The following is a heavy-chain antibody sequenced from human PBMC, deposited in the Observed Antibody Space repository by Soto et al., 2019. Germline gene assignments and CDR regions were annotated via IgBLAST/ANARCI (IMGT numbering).Heavy chain of an antibody. CDR2: ISWNSGSI. D-gene: IGHD6-6*01. V-gene: IGHV3-9*01. Sequence: SLRLSCAASGFTFDDYAMHWVRQAPGKGLEWVSGISWNSGSIGYADSVKGRFTISRDNAKNSLYLQMNSLRAEDTALYYCAKARSGSSSGFDYWGQGTLVTVSS. J-gene: IGHJ4*02. CDR3: AKARSGSSSGFDY. CDR1: GFTFDDYA.